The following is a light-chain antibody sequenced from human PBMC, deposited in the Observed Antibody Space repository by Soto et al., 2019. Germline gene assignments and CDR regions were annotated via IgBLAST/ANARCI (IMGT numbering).Light chain of an antibody. CDR2: GAS. Sequence: EIVLTQSPGTLSLSPGERATLSCRASQSVSSSYLAWYQQKTGQAPRLLIYGASSRATGIPDRFSGSGSGTDFTLTISRLEPEDFAVYYCQQYGSSTAVTFGGGTKGEIK. CDR3: QQYGSSTAVT. J-gene: IGKJ4*01. CDR1: QSVSSSY. V-gene: IGKV3-20*01.